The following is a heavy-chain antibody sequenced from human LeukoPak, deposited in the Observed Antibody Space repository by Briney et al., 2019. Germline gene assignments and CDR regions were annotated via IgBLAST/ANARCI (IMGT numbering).Heavy chain of an antibody. J-gene: IGHJ4*02. CDR1: GGSFSGYY. V-gene: IGHV4-34*01. D-gene: IGHD3-10*01. Sequence: PSETLSLTCVVYGGSFSGYYWSWIRQPPGKGLEWIGEIDQSGTTNYNPSLKSRVTISIDTSKKQFSLTLTSMTAADTAVYYCARVPHYYFGYGYCDTWGQGTRVTVSS. CDR2: IDQSGTT. CDR3: ARVPHYYFGYGYCDT.